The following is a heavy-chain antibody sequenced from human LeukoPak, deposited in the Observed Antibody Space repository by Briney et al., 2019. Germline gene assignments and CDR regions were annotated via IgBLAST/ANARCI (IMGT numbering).Heavy chain of an antibody. CDR2: MNPNSGNT. CDR3: ARVSSPPLGSGSYYDFDY. Sequence: ASVKGSCKASGYTFTSYDINWVRQATGQGLEWMGWMNPNSGNTGYAQKFQGRVTMTRNTSISTAYMELSSLRSEEPAVYYCARVSSPPLGSGSYYDFDYWGQGTLVTVSS. J-gene: IGHJ4*02. V-gene: IGHV1-8*01. D-gene: IGHD3-10*01. CDR1: GYTFTSYD.